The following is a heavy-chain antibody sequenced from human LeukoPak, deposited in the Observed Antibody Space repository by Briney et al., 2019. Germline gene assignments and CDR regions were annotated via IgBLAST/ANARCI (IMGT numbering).Heavy chain of an antibody. D-gene: IGHD1-26*01. CDR2: IIPIFGIA. V-gene: IGHV1-69*04. Sequence: SVKVSCKASGGTFSSYAISWVRQAPGQGLEWMGRIIPIFGIANYAQKFQDRVTITADKSTSTAYMELSSLRSEDTPVYYWARAERGSYYHFDYCGQGTLVTVSS. J-gene: IGHJ4*02. CDR1: GGTFSSYA. CDR3: ARAERGSYYHFDY.